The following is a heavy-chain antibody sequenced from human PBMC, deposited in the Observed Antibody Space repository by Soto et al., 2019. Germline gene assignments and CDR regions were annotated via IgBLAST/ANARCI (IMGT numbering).Heavy chain of an antibody. CDR3: ARGLVPRQILTGYSAPQPSNYYYYGMDV. Sequence: SVKVSCKASGGTFSSYAISWVRQAPGQGLEWMGGIIPIFGTANYAQKFQGRVTITADESTSTAYMELSSLRSEDTAVYYCARGLVPRQILTGYSAPQPSNYYYYGMDVWGQGTTVTVSS. D-gene: IGHD3-9*01. V-gene: IGHV1-69*13. CDR1: GGTFSSYA. J-gene: IGHJ6*02. CDR2: IIPIFGTA.